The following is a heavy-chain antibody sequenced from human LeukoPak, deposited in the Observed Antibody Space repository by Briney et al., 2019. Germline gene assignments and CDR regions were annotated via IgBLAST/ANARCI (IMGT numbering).Heavy chain of an antibody. V-gene: IGHV4-34*01. J-gene: IGHJ4*02. CDR3: ARAPPAVNY. CDR1: GGSFSGYY. CDR2: INHSGST. D-gene: IGHD6-19*01. Sequence: PSETLSLTCAVYGGSFSGYYWSWIRQPPGKGLEWIGEINHSGSTNYNLSLKSRVTISVDTSKNQFSLKLSSVTAADTAVYYCARAPPAVNYWGQGTLVTVSS.